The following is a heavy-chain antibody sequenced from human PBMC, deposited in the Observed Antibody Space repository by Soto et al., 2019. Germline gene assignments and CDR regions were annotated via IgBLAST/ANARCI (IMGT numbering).Heavy chain of an antibody. D-gene: IGHD6-6*01. CDR2: TYYRSKWYT. J-gene: IGHJ5*01. CDR3: ARSIASAATSKWFDR. V-gene: IGHV6-1*01. CDR1: GDSVSSNSAA. Sequence: SQTLSLTCALSGDSVSSNSAAWNWIMQSPSRGLEWLGRTYYRSKWYTDYAVSVKSRITINPDTSRNQFSLPLKSLTPHNTAVYFGARSIASAATSKWFDRWGQQTLVPVCS.